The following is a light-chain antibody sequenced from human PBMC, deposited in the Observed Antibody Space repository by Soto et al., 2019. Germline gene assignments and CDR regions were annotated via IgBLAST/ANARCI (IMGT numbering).Light chain of an antibody. CDR2: GAS. CDR1: QSVSSSY. J-gene: IGKJ1*01. CDR3: PQYGSSPRKT. Sequence: EIVLTQSPGTLSLSPGERATLSCRASQSVSSSYLAWYQQKPGQAPRLLIYGASSRATGIPDRFSGSGSGTDFTLPISRLEPEDFAVYYCPQYGSSPRKTFGQGTKVEIK. V-gene: IGKV3-20*01.